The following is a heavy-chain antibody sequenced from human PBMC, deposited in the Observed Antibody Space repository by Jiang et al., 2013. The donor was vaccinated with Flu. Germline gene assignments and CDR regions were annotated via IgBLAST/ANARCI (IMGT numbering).Heavy chain of an antibody. CDR1: GGSISSYY. V-gene: IGHV4-59*01. CDR2: IYYSGST. D-gene: IGHD2-15*01. CDR3: AREGYCSGGSCYGPDY. J-gene: IGHJ4*02. Sequence: GSGLVKPSETLSLTCTVSGGSISSYYWSWIRQPPGKGLEWIGYIYYSGSTNYSPSLKSRLTISVDTSKNQLSLKLSSVTAADTAVYYCAREGYCSGGSCYGPDYWGQGTLVTISS.